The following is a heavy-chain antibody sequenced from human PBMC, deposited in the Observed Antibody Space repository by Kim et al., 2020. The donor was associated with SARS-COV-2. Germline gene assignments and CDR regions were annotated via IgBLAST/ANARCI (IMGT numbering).Heavy chain of an antibody. V-gene: IGHV4-39*01. J-gene: IGHJ5*02. D-gene: IGHD3-3*01. Sequence: SETLYLTCTVSGGSISSRGYYWGWIRQRPGKGLEWCGSIYDSGSTYYNPSLKSRLTISVDTSKNQYSLKLSSVTAADTAVYYCARSTARPIFGVVTEFDPWGQRNLGTVPS. CDR3: ARSTARPIFGVVTEFDP. CDR1: GGSISSRGYY. CDR2: IYDSGST.